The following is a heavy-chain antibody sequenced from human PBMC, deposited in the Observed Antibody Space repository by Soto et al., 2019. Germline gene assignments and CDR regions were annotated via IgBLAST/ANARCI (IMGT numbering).Heavy chain of an antibody. V-gene: IGHV4-34*01. Sequence: SETLSFTCAVYGGSFSGYYWSWIRQPPGKGLEWIGEINHSGSTNYNPSLKSRVTISVDTSKNQFSLKLSSVTAADTAVYYCARRVGIFDYWGQGTLVTVSS. CDR1: GGSFSGYY. CDR2: INHSGST. CDR3: ARRVGIFDY. J-gene: IGHJ4*02.